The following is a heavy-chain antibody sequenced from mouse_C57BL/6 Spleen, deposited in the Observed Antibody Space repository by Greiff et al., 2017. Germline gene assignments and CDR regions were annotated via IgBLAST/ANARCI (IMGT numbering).Heavy chain of an antibody. CDR2: ISSGGSYT. V-gene: IGHV5-6*01. J-gene: IGHJ3*01. D-gene: IGHD2-4*01. CDR1: GFTFSSYG. Sequence: EVMLVESGGDLVKPGGSLKLSCAASGFTFSSYGMSWVRQTPDKRLEWVATISSGGSYTYYPDSVKGRFTISRDNAKNTLYLQMSSLQSEDTAMYYCARGNDYDRAWFAYWGQGTLVTVSA. CDR3: ARGNDYDRAWFAY.